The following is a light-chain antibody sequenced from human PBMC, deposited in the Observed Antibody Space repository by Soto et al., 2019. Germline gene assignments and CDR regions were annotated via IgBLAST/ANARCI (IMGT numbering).Light chain of an antibody. V-gene: IGKV3-20*01. Sequence: EIVLTQSPGTLSLSPGERATLSCRAALSLASNYIAWYQQKPGQAPRLLIYAASTRPSGIPDRFSGSGSGTGFTLTIGRLVPEDFAVYYCQQYGRSLRFGGGAKVDMK. J-gene: IGKJ4*01. CDR3: QQYGRSLR. CDR1: LSLASNY. CDR2: AAS.